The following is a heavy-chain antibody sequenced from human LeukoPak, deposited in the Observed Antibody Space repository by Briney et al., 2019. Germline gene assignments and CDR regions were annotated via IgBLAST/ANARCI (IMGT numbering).Heavy chain of an antibody. CDR2: ISVRGGNT. D-gene: IGHD4-17*01. CDR1: GFTFSSYA. Sequence: PGGSLRLSCAASGFTFSSYAMSWVRQAPGKGLEWVSAISVRGGNTYYADSVRGRFTISRDNSKNTLYLQMNSLRAEDTAVYYCAKGDYSDQYYFDYWGQGTLVTVSS. V-gene: IGHV3-23*01. J-gene: IGHJ4*02. CDR3: AKGDYSDQYYFDY.